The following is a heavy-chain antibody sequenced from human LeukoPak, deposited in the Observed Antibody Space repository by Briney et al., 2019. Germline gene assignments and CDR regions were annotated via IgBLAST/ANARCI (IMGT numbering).Heavy chain of an antibody. V-gene: IGHV4-59*02. D-gene: IGHD2-15*01. CDR2: MYYSGST. J-gene: IGHJ4*02. CDR3: ARDPGYCSGGSCGNFDY. CDR1: GVSVKSSY. Sequence: KTSETLSLTCTVSGVSVKSSYWSWIRQPPGKGLEWIGYMYYSGSTSYNPSLKSRVTISADTSKNQFSLKLSSVTAADTAVYYCARDPGYCSGGSCGNFDYWGQGTLVTVSS.